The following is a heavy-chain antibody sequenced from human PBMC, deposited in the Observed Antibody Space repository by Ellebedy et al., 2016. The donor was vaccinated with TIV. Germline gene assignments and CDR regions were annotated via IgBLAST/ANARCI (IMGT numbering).Heavy chain of an antibody. J-gene: IGHJ4*02. Sequence: MPGGSLRLSCAVYGGSFSSEYWSWIRQPPGKGLEWIDEINNRRSTNYNPSLKSRVTISVDTSKNHFSLRLTSVTAADTAVYYCAKDYGDAQYWGQGTLVTVSS. CDR3: AKDYGDAQY. CDR1: GGSFSSEY. CDR2: INNRRST. V-gene: IGHV4-34*01. D-gene: IGHD4-17*01.